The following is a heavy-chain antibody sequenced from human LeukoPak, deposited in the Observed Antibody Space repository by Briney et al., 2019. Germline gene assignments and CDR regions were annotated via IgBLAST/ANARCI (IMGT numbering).Heavy chain of an antibody. V-gene: IGHV3-23*01. CDR2: ISGSGGST. Sequence: SGGSLRLSCAASRFSISKYAIHWVRQAPGKGLEWVSTISGSGGSTYYADSVKGRFTISRDNSKNTLYLQMNSLRAEDTAVYYCAKYRSGTVPNFDYWGQGTLDTVSS. CDR1: RFSISKYA. CDR3: AKYRSGTVPNFDY. J-gene: IGHJ4*02. D-gene: IGHD6-13*01.